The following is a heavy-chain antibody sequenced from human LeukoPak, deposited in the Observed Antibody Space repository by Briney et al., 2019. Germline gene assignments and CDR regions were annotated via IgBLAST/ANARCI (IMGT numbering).Heavy chain of an antibody. D-gene: IGHD1-1*01. CDR3: ARGELVDY. V-gene: IGHV1-46*01. CDR2: INPSGTGT. Sequence: ASVKVSCKASGYTITNNYMHWVRQAPGQGLEWMGVINPSGTGTSYAQKFQGRITMSRDTSTSTVYMELSSLRSEDTAVYYCARGELVDYWGQGTLVTVSS. J-gene: IGHJ4*02. CDR1: GYTITNNY.